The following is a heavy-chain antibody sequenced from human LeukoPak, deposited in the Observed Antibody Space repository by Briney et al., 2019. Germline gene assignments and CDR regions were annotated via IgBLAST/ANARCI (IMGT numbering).Heavy chain of an antibody. V-gene: IGHV4-4*07. J-gene: IGHJ3*02. D-gene: IGHD3-22*01. CDR1: GGSLSSYY. CDR2: IYTSGST. Sequence: SETLSLTCTVSGGSLSSYYWSWIRQPAGKGLEWIGRIYTSGSTNYNPSLKSRVTMSVDTSKNQFSLKLSSVTAADTAVYYCAVPYDSSGYHAFDIWGQGTMVTVSS. CDR3: AVPYDSSGYHAFDI.